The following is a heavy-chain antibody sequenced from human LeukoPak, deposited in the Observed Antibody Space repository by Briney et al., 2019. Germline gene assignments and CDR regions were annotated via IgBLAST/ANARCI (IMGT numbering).Heavy chain of an antibody. CDR1: GGSISSYS. Sequence: PSETMSLTCTVSGGSISSYSWNWIRQPPGKGLEWIAHIYDSGRTSSNPSLKSRVIISLDTSKNQFSLKLTSVTAADTAVYYCASLYGDYVGYWGQGTLATVSS. V-gene: IGHV4-59*01. CDR2: IYDSGRT. CDR3: ASLYGDYVGY. J-gene: IGHJ4*02. D-gene: IGHD4-17*01.